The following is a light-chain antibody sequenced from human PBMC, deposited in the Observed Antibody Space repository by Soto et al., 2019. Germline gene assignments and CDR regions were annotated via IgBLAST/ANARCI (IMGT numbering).Light chain of an antibody. J-gene: IGKJ4*01. CDR2: DAS. CDR3: QQHISWPLT. Sequence: EIVLTQSPATLSLSPGERATLSCRASRSVTNSLAWYQQKPGQAPRLLVYDASNRATGIPTRFSGSGSGTDFTLTISNLEPEDFAVYYCQQHISWPLTLGGGTKVDIK. V-gene: IGKV3-11*01. CDR1: RSVTNS.